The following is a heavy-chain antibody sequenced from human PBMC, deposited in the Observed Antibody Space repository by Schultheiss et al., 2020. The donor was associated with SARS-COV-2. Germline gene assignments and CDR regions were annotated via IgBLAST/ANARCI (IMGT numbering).Heavy chain of an antibody. Sequence: ASVKVSCKASGYTFTGYYMHWVRQAPGQGLEWMGRINPNSGGTNYAQKFQGRVTMTRDTSISTAYMELSRLRSDDTAVYYCARTYCGGDCYSFWPFYYYYGMDVWGQGTTVTVSS. V-gene: IGHV1-2*06. D-gene: IGHD2-21*02. CDR3: ARTYCGGDCYSFWPFYYYYGMDV. CDR2: INPNSGGT. J-gene: IGHJ6*02. CDR1: GYTFTGYY.